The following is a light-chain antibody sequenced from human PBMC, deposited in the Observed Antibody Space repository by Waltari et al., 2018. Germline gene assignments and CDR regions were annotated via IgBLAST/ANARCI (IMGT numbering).Light chain of an antibody. Sequence: QSVLTPPPSVSGAPGQRVTIPCTGSRSNIGAGYAVHWYQQLPGTAPKLLIFDNNNRPSGVPDRFSGSKSGTSASLAITGLQAEDEADYYCQSYDSSLSAHVVFGGGTKLTVL. CDR1: RSNIGAGYA. CDR3: QSYDSSLSAHVV. J-gene: IGLJ2*01. V-gene: IGLV1-40*01. CDR2: DNN.